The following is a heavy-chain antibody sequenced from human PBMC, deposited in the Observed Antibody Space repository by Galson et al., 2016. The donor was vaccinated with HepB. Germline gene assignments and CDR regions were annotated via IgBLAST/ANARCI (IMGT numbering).Heavy chain of an antibody. CDR2: IGFAGDT. CDR3: ARGFYYESSGLVYDAFDI. CDR1: GFNFSAYD. Sequence: SLRLSCAASGFNFSAYDIHWVRQATGKGLEWVSAIGFAGDTYYPGSVKGRFTISRENAKNCLSLQMNSLRAGDTAVYYCARGFYYESSGLVYDAFDIWGQGTLVTVSS. J-gene: IGHJ3*02. D-gene: IGHD3-22*01. V-gene: IGHV3-13*01.